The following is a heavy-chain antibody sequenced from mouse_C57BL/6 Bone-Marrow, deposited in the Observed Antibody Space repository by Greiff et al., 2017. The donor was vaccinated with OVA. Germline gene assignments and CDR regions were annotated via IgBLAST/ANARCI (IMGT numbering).Heavy chain of an antibody. CDR1: GYTFTDYY. Sequence: QVQLQQSGAELVRPGASVKLSCKASGYTFTDYYINWVKQRPGQGLEWIARIYPGSGNTYYNEKFQGKATLTAEKSSSTAYMQLSSLTSEDSAVYFCTRWGFSFDYWGQGTTLTVSS. J-gene: IGHJ2*01. CDR2: IYPGSGNT. CDR3: TRWGFSFDY. V-gene: IGHV1-76*01.